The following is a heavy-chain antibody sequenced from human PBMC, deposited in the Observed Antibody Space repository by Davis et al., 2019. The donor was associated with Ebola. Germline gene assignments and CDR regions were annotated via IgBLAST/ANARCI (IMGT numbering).Heavy chain of an antibody. D-gene: IGHD6-13*01. V-gene: IGHV1-2*04. CDR2: INPNSGGT. CDR1: VYTFSGYY. CDR3: AREARSSWYEWFDP. J-gene: IGHJ5*02. Sequence: ASVTVSCKASVYTFSGYYMHWVRQAPGQGLEWMGWINPNSGGTKYAQKFQGWVTMTRDTSISTAYMALSTLGSDDTTVYDCAREARSSWYEWFDPWGQGTLVTVSS.